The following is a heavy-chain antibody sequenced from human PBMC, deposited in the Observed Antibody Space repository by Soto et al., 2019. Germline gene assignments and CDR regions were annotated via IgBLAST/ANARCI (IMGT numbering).Heavy chain of an antibody. J-gene: IGHJ4*02. Sequence: GGSLRLSCAASGFTFSSYAMSWVRQAPGKGLEWVSAISGSGGSTYYADSVKGRFTISRDNSKNTLYLQMNSLRAEDTAVYYCATLTIFGVVSGAYWGQGTLVTVSS. CDR2: ISGSGGST. CDR3: ATLTIFGVVSGAY. CDR1: GFTFSSYA. V-gene: IGHV3-23*01. D-gene: IGHD3-3*01.